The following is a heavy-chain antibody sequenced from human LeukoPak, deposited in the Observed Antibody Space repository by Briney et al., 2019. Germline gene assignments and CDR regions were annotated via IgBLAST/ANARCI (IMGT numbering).Heavy chain of an antibody. CDR3: ARGVVGASVVLNY. CDR2: ISSSGSTI. D-gene: IGHD1-26*01. V-gene: IGHV3-48*03. Sequence: PGGSLRLSCAASGFTFSRYEMNWVRQAPGKGLEWISYISSSGSTIYYADSVKGRFTISRDNAKNSLYLQMNSLRVGDTAVYYCARGVVGASVVLNYWGQGTLVTVSS. J-gene: IGHJ4*02. CDR1: GFTFSRYE.